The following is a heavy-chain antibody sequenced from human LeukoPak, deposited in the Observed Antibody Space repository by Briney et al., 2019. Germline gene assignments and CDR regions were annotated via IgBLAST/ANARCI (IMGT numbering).Heavy chain of an antibody. V-gene: IGHV3-53*01. CDR1: GFTVSSNY. Sequence: GGSVSLFCAASGFTVSSNYINWVRQAPGEGLEWLSVIYSGGSTYYADFVKGRFTICRDNSKNTLYLQMNSLRAEDTAVYYCARDIGYRSKTSCWNAFDMWGQGTMVTVSS. J-gene: IGHJ3*02. CDR2: IYSGGST. CDR3: ARDIGYRSKTSCWNAFDM. D-gene: IGHD2-2*03.